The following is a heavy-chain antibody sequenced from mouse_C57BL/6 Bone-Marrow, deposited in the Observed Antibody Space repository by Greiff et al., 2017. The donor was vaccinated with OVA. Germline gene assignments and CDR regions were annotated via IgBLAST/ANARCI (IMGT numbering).Heavy chain of an antibody. CDR3: ARCYGSSYYAMDY. CDR2: IYPGGGYT. J-gene: IGHJ4*01. CDR1: GYTFTNYW. D-gene: IGHD1-1*01. V-gene: IGHV1-63*01. Sequence: VQLQQSGAELVWPGTSVKMSCKASGYTFTNYWIGWAKQRPGHGLEWIGDIYPGGGYTNYNEKFKGKATLTADKSSSTAYMQFSSLTSEDSAIYYCARCYGSSYYAMDYWGQGTSVTVSS.